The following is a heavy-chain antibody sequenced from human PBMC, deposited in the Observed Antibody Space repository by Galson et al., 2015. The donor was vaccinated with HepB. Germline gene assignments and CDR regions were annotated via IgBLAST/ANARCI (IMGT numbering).Heavy chain of an antibody. V-gene: IGHV3-21*01. J-gene: IGHJ4*02. CDR2: ISSSSSYI. Sequence: SLRLSCAASGFTFSSYSMNWVRQAPGKGLEWVSSISSSSSYIYYADSVKGRFTISRDNAKNSLYLQMNSLRAEDTAVYYCASGTDDYGGNTHYWGQGTLVTVSS. CDR3: ASGTDDYGGNTHY. CDR1: GFTFSSYS. D-gene: IGHD4-23*01.